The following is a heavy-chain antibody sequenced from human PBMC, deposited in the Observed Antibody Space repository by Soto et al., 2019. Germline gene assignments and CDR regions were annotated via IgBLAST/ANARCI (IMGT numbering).Heavy chain of an antibody. D-gene: IGHD3-3*01. J-gene: IGHJ6*02. CDR1: GGYISGGYYS. Sequence: PSETLSLTCAVSGGYISGGYYSWSWIRQPPGKGLEWIGYIYYSGSTYYNPSLKSRVTISVDTSKNQFSLKLSSVTAADTAVYYCARGGYDFWSGRGTYGMDVWGQGTTVTVSS. CDR2: IYYSGST. V-gene: IGHV4-31*11. CDR3: ARGGYDFWSGRGTYGMDV.